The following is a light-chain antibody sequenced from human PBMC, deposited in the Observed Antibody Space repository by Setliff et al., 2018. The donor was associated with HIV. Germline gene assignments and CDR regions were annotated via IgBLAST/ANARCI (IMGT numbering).Light chain of an antibody. CDR3: SSYSSTSTLL. J-gene: IGLJ1*01. Sequence: QSALTQPASVSGSPGQSITISCTGSSSDIFYNYVSWYQQHPGKAPKLIIYDVTSRPSGVSNRFSGSKSGNTASLTISGLQVGDEADYYFSSYSSTSTLLFGAGTKVTVL. CDR1: SSDIFYNY. V-gene: IGLV2-14*03. CDR2: DVT.